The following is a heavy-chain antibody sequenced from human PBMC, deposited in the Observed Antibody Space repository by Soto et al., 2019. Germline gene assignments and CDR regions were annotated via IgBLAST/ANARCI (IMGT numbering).Heavy chain of an antibody. D-gene: IGHD6-19*01. CDR3: AKERVGDLAVDYFDY. CDR1: GFTFSSYG. V-gene: IGHV3-30*18. CDR2: ISYDGSNK. Sequence: GGSLRLSCAASGFTFSSYGMHWVRQAPGKGLEWVAVISYDGSNKYYADSVKGRFTISRDNSKNTLYLQMNSLRAEDTAVYYCAKERVGDLAVDYFDYWGQGTLVTVSS. J-gene: IGHJ4*02.